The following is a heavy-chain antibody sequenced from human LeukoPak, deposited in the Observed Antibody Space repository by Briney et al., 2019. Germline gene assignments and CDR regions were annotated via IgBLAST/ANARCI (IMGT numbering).Heavy chain of an antibody. CDR1: GGSFSGYY. D-gene: IGHD5-18*01. Sequence: SSETLSLTCAVYGGSFSGYYWSWIRQPPGKGLEWIGEINHSGSTNYNPSLKSRVTISVDTSKNQFSLKLSSVTAADTAEYCCARPKIRGYSYGYWSLWGQGTLVTVSS. CDR3: ARPKIRGYSYGYWSL. J-gene: IGHJ4*02. V-gene: IGHV4-34*01. CDR2: INHSGST.